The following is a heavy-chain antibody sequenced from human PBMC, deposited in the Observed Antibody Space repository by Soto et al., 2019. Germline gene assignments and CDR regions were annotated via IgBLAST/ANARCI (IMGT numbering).Heavy chain of an antibody. J-gene: IGHJ4*02. V-gene: IGHV4-34*01. D-gene: IGHD3-10*01. CDR1: GGSFSGYY. CDR2: INHSGST. Sequence: LTCAVYGGSFSGYYWNWIRQPPGKGLEWIGEINHSGSTNYNPSLKSRVTISVDTSKNQFSLRLSSVTAADTAVYYCARGYGRKFDYPGQAILVTVSS. CDR3: ARGYGRKFDY.